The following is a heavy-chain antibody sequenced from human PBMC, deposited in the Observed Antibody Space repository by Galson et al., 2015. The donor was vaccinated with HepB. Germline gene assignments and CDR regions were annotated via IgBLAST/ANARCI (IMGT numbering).Heavy chain of an antibody. CDR3: ARVGGTQAPFDY. V-gene: IGHV3-48*03. J-gene: IGHJ4*02. CDR1: GFTFSSYE. CDR2: ISSSGSTI. D-gene: IGHD3-16*01. Sequence: SLRLSCAASGFTFSSYEMNWVRQAPGKGLEWVSYISSSGSTIYYADSVKGRFTISRDNAKNSLYLQMNSLRAEDTAVYYCARVGGTQAPFDYWGQGTLVTVSS.